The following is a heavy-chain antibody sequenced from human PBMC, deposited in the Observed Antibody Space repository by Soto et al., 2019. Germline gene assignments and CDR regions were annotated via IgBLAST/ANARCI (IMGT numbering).Heavy chain of an antibody. V-gene: IGHV1-69*01. Sequence: QVQLVQSGAEVKKPGSSVKVSCKASGGTFSSYAISWVRQAPGQGLEWMGGIIPIFGTANYAQKFQGRVTITADESTSTAYMERSSLRSEDTAVYYCADSGVVAGTSWFDPWGQGTLVTVSS. J-gene: IGHJ5*02. CDR3: ADSGVVAGTSWFDP. D-gene: IGHD6-19*01. CDR2: IIPIFGTA. CDR1: GGTFSSYA.